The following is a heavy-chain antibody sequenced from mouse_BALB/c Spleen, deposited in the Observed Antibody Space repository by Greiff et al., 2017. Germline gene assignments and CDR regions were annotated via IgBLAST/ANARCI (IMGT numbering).Heavy chain of an antibody. D-gene: IGHD1-1*02. Sequence: DVQLVESGGGLVKPGGSLKLSCAASGFTFSDYYMYWVRQTPEKRLEWVATISDGGSYTYYPDSVKGRFTISRDNAKNNLYLQMSSLKSEDTAMYYCARDGNFDYWGQGTTLTVSS. V-gene: IGHV5-4*02. J-gene: IGHJ2*01. CDR3: ARDGNFDY. CDR1: GFTFSDYY. CDR2: ISDGGSYT.